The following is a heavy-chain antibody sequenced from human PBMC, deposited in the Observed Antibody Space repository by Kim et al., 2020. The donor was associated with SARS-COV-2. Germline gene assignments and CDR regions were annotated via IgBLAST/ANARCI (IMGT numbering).Heavy chain of an antibody. J-gene: IGHJ1*01. V-gene: IGHV3-15*01. Sequence: GGSLRLSCAASGFSFINAWMSWVRQAPGKGLEWIGRIKGKADGGATAYAAPVKGRFTISRDDSKNILYLQMNSLKTEDTALYFCTTLTDYYYDSSDWGQG. CDR2: IKGKADGGAT. D-gene: IGHD3-22*01. CDR3: TTLTDYYYDSSD. CDR1: GFSFINAW.